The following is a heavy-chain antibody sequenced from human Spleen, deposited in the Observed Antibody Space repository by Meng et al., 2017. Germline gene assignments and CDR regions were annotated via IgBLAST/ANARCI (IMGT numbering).Heavy chain of an antibody. D-gene: IGHD3-22*01. Sequence: GQPQVSGPGFVNPSKTLSLTCTVSGGSISSGGYYWSWIRQHPGQGLEWIGYIYYSGSTYYNPSLKSRVTISVDTSKNQFSLKLSSVTAADTAVYYCANYYDSSGYYYFDYWGQGTLVTVSS. CDR2: IYYSGST. CDR1: GGSISSGGYY. V-gene: IGHV4-31*03. CDR3: ANYYDSSGYYYFDY. J-gene: IGHJ4*02.